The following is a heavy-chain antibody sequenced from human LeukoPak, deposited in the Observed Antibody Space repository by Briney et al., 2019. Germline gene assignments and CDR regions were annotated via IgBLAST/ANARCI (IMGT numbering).Heavy chain of an antibody. CDR3: ARSASYLVGHDY. CDR2: ISPGDSDT. CDR1: GYSFTSYW. D-gene: IGHD1-26*01. V-gene: IGHV5-51*01. Sequence: GESLKISCKGSGYSFTSYWIGWVRQMPGKGLEWMGLISPGDSDTRYSPSLQRHVTISADKSSSTAYLQWSSLKASDTAMYYRARSASYLVGHDYWGQGTLVTVSS. J-gene: IGHJ4*02.